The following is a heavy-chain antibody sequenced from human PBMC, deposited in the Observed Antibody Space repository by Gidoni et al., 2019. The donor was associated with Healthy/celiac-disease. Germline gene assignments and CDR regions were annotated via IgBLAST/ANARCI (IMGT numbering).Heavy chain of an antibody. J-gene: IGHJ4*02. CDR2: ISCDGSNI. CDR3: ARDRVASHPFDY. CDR1: GFTFSSYS. Sequence: QVQLVESGGGVVQPGRSLRLSCAASGFTFSSYSMHWVRQAPGKGLEWLAVISCDGSNIYYADSVKGRFTISRDNSKNTLYLQMNSLRAEDTAVYYCARDRVASHPFDYWGQGTLVTVSS. V-gene: IGHV3-30-3*01.